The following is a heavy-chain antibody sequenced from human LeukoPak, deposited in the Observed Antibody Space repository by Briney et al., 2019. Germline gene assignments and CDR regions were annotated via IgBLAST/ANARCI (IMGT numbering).Heavy chain of an antibody. Sequence: GGSLRLSCAASGISFSSHGMHWVRQAPGKGLEWVAVIWYDGSNIYYADSVKGRFTISRDNSKNTLYLQMNSLKTEDTAVYYCTTILFDYGDYFDYWGQGTLVTVSS. CDR1: GISFSSHG. D-gene: IGHD4-17*01. CDR3: TTILFDYGDYFDY. J-gene: IGHJ4*02. V-gene: IGHV3-33*03. CDR2: IWYDGSNI.